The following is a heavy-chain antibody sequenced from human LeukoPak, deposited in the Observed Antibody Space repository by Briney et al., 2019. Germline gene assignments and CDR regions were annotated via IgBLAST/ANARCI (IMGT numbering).Heavy chain of an antibody. V-gene: IGHV3-9*01. J-gene: IGHJ4*02. CDR3: TRGDGYNTFDY. Sequence: AGRSLRLSCAASGFTFDDYAMHWVRQAPGKGLEWVSGISWNSGSIGYADSVKGRFTISRDNAKNSLYLQMNSLRAEDTAVYYVTRGDGYNTFDYWGQGNLVTVSS. CDR1: GFTFDDYA. D-gene: IGHD5-24*01. CDR2: ISWNSGSI.